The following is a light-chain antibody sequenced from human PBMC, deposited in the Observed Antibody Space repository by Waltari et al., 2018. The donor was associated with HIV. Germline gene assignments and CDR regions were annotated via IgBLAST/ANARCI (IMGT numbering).Light chain of an antibody. V-gene: IGLV2-14*01. CDR2: EVS. CDR1: SRSFGASDC. J-gene: IGLJ2*01. CDR3: CSYTSSGTLV. Sequence: QSALTQPPSVSASPRQSITISSTGTSRSFGASDCVSWYQYHPGKAPKLRISEVSSRPSWVSNRFSGSKSGNTASLTIFGLQAEDEADYYCCSYTSSGTLVFGGGTKLTVL.